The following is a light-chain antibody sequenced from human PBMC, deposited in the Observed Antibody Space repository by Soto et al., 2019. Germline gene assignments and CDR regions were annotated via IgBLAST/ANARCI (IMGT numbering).Light chain of an antibody. CDR2: QAS. CDR3: QQYNAYSLT. Sequence: DIQMTQSPSTLSASVGDRVTITCRASQSLNSELAWYQQKPGKAPKLLIYQASSLKGGVPSRFTGTGSGTEFTLTISSLQPDDSAPYYCQQYNAYSLTFGGGTKVEIK. J-gene: IGKJ4*01. V-gene: IGKV1-5*03. CDR1: QSLNSE.